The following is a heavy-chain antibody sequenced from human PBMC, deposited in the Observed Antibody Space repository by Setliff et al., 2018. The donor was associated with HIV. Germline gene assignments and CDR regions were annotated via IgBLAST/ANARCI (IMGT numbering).Heavy chain of an antibody. CDR2: VYPPDSET. J-gene: IGHJ4*02. CDR1: GYSFVSYW. Sequence: LRESLKISCQGFGYSFVSYWIGWVRHRPGKGLEWMAIVYPPDSETVYSPSFQGQVTISVDNSISTTFLQWSSLRASDTAIYFCVRHITNPRWAYFDYWGQGTPVTVSS. V-gene: IGHV5-51*01. D-gene: IGHD1-20*01. CDR3: VRHITNPRWAYFDY.